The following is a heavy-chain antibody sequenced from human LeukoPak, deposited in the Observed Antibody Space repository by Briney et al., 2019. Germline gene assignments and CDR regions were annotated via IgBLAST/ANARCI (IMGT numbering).Heavy chain of an antibody. CDR3: ARRAVNPYMYYGMDV. Sequence: GGSLRLSCAASGFTFSSYSMNWVRQAPGKGLEWVSSISSSSSYIYYADSVKGRFTISRDNAKNSLYLQMNSLRAEDTAVYYCARRAVNPYMYYGMDVWGQGTTVTVSS. CDR1: GFTFSSYS. V-gene: IGHV3-21*04. CDR2: ISSSSSYI. D-gene: IGHD6-19*01. J-gene: IGHJ6*02.